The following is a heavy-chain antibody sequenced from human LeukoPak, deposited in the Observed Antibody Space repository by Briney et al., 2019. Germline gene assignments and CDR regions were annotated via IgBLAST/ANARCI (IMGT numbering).Heavy chain of an antibody. CDR1: GYAFSAYY. J-gene: IGHJ4*02. Sequence: GASVKVSCKASGYAFSAYYMHWVRQAPGQGLEWMGWISVYNGNTNYAQKLQGRVTMTTDTSTSTAYMELRSLRSDDTAVYYCARDYYYDRSGRANDYWGQGTLVTVSS. CDR2: ISVYNGNT. V-gene: IGHV1-18*04. CDR3: ARDYYYDRSGRANDY. D-gene: IGHD3-22*01.